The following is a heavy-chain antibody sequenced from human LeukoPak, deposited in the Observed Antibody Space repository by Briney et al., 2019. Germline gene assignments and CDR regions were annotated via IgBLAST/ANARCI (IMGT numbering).Heavy chain of an antibody. D-gene: IGHD5-18*01. J-gene: IGHJ5*02. CDR3: ARRPLQLWSHGNWFDP. Sequence: PSETLSLTCAVYGGSFSGYYWSWIRQPPGKGLEWIGEINHSGSANYNPSLKSRVTISVDTSKNQFSLKLSSVTAADTAVYYCARRPLQLWSHGNWFDPWGQGTLVTVSS. V-gene: IGHV4-34*01. CDR1: GGSFSGYY. CDR2: INHSGSA.